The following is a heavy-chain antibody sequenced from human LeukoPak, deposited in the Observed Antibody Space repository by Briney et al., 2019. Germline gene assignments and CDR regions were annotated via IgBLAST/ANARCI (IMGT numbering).Heavy chain of an antibody. V-gene: IGHV1-69*05. CDR1: GGTFSSYA. D-gene: IGHD6-13*01. Sequence: SVKVSCKASGGTFSSYAISWVQQAPGQGLEWMGGIIPIFGTANYAQKFQGRVTITTDESTSTAYMELSSLRSEDTAVYYCARGEGYSSSWYKEYYFDYWGQGTLVTVSS. CDR3: ARGEGYSSSWYKEYYFDY. CDR2: IIPIFGTA. J-gene: IGHJ4*02.